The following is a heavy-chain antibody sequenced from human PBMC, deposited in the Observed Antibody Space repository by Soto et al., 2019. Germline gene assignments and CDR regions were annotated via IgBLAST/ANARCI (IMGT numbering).Heavy chain of an antibody. D-gene: IGHD2-2*01. V-gene: IGHV4-39*01. CDR1: SGSISSSLNH. CDR2: INYSGST. J-gene: IGHJ6*02. Sequence: SETLSLTCIVSSGSISSSLNHWGWIRQPPGKGLEWIGNINYSGSTYYNPSLQSRLTISVDTSNNQFSLRLSSVTAADTAVYYCAKLAGYCSGTSCYGHYAMDFWGQGIMVTVSS. CDR3: AKLAGYCSGTSCYGHYAMDF.